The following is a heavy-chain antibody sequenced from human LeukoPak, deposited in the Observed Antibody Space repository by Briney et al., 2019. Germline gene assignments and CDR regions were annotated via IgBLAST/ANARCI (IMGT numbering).Heavy chain of an antibody. D-gene: IGHD3-16*01. CDR3: ARLLSHYVWAPNYYYMDV. J-gene: IGHJ6*03. Sequence: SETLSLTCAVYGGSFSGYYWSWIRQPPGKGLEWIGEINHSGSTNYNPSLKSRVTISVDTSKNQFSLKLSSVTAADTAVYYCARLLSHYVWAPNYYYMDVWGKGTTVTISS. CDR2: INHSGST. V-gene: IGHV4-34*01. CDR1: GGSFSGYY.